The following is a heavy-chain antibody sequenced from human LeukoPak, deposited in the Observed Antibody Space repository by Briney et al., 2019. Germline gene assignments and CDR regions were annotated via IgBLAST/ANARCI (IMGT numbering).Heavy chain of an antibody. CDR3: ARDASDIVVVPAAMESYYYGMDV. J-gene: IGHJ6*02. CDR2: INPSGGGT. V-gene: IGHV1-46*01. D-gene: IGHD2-2*01. CDR1: GYSLTTYY. Sequence: ASVKVSCKASGYSLTTYYMHWVRQAPGQGLEWMAIINPSGGGTKYAQKFQGRVTMTRDTPTNTVYMELSSLRSDDTAVYYCARDASDIVVVPAAMESYYYGMDVWGQGTTVTVSS.